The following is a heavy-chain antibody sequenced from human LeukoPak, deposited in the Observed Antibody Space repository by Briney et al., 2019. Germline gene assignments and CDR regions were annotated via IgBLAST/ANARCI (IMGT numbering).Heavy chain of an antibody. CDR2: ISSSSSYI. J-gene: IGHJ3*02. CDR1: SSYW. V-gene: IGHV3-21*01. CDR3: ASQGGSSI. Sequence: GGSLRLSCAAFSSYWITWVRQAPGKGLEWVSSISSSSSYIYYADSVKGRFTISRDNAKNSLYLQMNSLRAEDTAVYYCASQGGSSIWGQGTMVTVSS. D-gene: IGHD3-16*01.